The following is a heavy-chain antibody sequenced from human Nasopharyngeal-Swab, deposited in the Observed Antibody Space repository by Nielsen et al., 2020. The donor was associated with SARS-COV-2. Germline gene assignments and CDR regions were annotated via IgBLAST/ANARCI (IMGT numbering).Heavy chain of an antibody. CDR2: IKKDGSEK. Sequence: GGSLRLSCQPSGFTFSYSCMTWVRQAPGKGLEWVANIKKDGSEKYYVDSVKGRFTISRDNAKNSLYLQMTNLRAEDTAVYYCARDQAALDYWDQGTLVSVTS. CDR1: GFTFSYSC. J-gene: IGHJ4*02. V-gene: IGHV3-7*01. CDR3: ARDQAALDY.